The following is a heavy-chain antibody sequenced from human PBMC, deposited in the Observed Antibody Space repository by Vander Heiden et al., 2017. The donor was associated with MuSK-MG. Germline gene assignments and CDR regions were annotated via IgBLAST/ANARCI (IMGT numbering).Heavy chain of an antibody. CDR2: IYYSGST. J-gene: IGHJ4*02. V-gene: IGHV4-59*08. Sequence: QVQLQESGPGLVKPSETLSLTCTVSGGSISSYYWSWIRQPPGKGLEWIGYIYYSGSTNYNPSLKSRVTIAVDTSKNQFSLKLSSVTAADTAVYYCARARNPYDYVGGSYRQYYFDYGGQGTMVTVYS. D-gene: IGHD3-16*02. CDR3: ARARNPYDYVGGSYRQYYFDY. CDR1: GGSISSYY.